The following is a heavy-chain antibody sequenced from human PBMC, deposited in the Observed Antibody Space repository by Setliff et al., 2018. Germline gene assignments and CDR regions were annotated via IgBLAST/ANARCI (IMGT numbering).Heavy chain of an antibody. CDR3: ARTGTYRYFDY. CDR2: INRRGST. D-gene: IGHD1-26*01. Sequence: SETLSLTCTVSGGSVNSGYDNWNWLRQPAGKGLEWIGHINRRGSTNFSPSLKSRVTISVDTSKNQFSLNLSSVTAADTAVYYWARTGTYRYFDYWGQGALVTVSS. CDR1: GGSVNSGYDN. V-gene: IGHV4-61*09. J-gene: IGHJ4*02.